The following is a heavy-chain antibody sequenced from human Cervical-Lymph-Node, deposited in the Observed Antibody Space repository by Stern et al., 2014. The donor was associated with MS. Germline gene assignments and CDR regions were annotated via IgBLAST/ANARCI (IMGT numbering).Heavy chain of an antibody. CDR3: TTRDNYGDY. J-gene: IGHJ4*02. CDR2: IRGGSGST. D-gene: IGHD4-11*01. CDR1: ASTFSAYS. Sequence: VQLVESGGGLVKPGGSLRLSCAASASTFSAYSMNWVRHAPGQVLEWVASIRGGSGSTYYGDSVKGRFAISRDNAKKSLYLHMSSLRGEDTAVYYCTTRDNYGDYWGQGTQVTVSS. V-gene: IGHV3-21*01.